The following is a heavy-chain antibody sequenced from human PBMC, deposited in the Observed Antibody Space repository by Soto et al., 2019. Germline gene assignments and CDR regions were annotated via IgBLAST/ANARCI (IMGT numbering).Heavy chain of an antibody. V-gene: IGHV3-21*01. J-gene: IGHJ4*02. D-gene: IGHD5-12*01. CDR3: ASVGVRDGYNYDY. CDR1: GFTFSYYT. Sequence: GGSLRLSCEASGFTFSYYTMNWVRQAPGKGLAWVSSISSSSSYIYYADSVKGRFTISRDNAKNSLFLQMNSLRAEDTAVYYCASVGVRDGYNYDYWGQGTLVTVSS. CDR2: ISSSSSYI.